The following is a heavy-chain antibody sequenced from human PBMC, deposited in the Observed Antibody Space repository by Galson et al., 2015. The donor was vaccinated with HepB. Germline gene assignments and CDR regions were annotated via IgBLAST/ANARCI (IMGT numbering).Heavy chain of an antibody. CDR1: GFTFSGYW. Sequence: SLRLSCAASGFTFSGYWMSWVRQAPGKGLEWVSAISGSGGSTYYADSVKGRFTISRDNSKNTLYLRMNSLRAEDTAVYYCAKGAAAGRFDYWGQGTLVTVSS. CDR2: ISGSGGST. J-gene: IGHJ4*02. CDR3: AKGAAAGRFDY. D-gene: IGHD6-13*01. V-gene: IGHV3-23*01.